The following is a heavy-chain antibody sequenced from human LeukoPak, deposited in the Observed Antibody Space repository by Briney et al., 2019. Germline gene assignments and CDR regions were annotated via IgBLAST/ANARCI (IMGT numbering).Heavy chain of an antibody. D-gene: IGHD2-15*01. CDR1: GYTFTGYY. CDR3: ARGSFVGRNYFDY. V-gene: IGHV1-2*02. Sequence: EASVKVSCKASGYTFTGYYMHWVRQAPGQGLEWMGWINPNSGGTNYAQKFQGRVTMTKDMSTSTVYMVLSSLRSEDTAVYYCARGSFVGRNYFDYWGQGTLVTVSS. CDR2: INPNSGGT. J-gene: IGHJ4*02.